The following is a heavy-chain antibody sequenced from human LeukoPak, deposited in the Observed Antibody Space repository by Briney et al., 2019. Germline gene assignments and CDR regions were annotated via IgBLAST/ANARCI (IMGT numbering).Heavy chain of an antibody. V-gene: IGHV4-30-2*01. D-gene: IGHD3-22*01. CDR2: TYHSGST. Sequence: SETLSLTCAVSGGSISSGGYSWSWIRQPPGKGLEWIGYTYHSGSTYYNPSLKSRVTISVDRSKNQFSLKLSSVTAADTAVYYCAGVGSGYYYSSYAFDIWGQGTMVTVSS. J-gene: IGHJ3*02. CDR3: AGVGSGYYYSSYAFDI. CDR1: GGSISSGGYS.